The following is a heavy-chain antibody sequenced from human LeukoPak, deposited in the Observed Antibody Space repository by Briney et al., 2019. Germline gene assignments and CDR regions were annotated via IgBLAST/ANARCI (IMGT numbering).Heavy chain of an antibody. V-gene: IGHV3-11*01. CDR3: SSSGWGLPTYYFVY. CDR1: GFTFSDYY. Sequence: GGSLRLSCAASGFTFSDYYMSWIRQAPGKGLEWVSYISSSGSTIYYADSVKGRFTISRDNSKNTLYLQMNSLRAEDTAVYFCSSSGWGLPTYYFVYWGQGTLVTVSS. J-gene: IGHJ4*02. D-gene: IGHD6-19*01. CDR2: ISSSGSTI.